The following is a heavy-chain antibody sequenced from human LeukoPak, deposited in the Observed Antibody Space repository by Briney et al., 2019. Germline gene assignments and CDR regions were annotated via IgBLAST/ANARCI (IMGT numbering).Heavy chain of an antibody. D-gene: IGHD6-13*01. CDR1: GGSISSSSFY. J-gene: IGHJ5*02. CDR2: IYYSGIT. Sequence: PSETLSLTCSVSGGSISSSSFYWGWIRQPPGMGLEWIGSIYYSGITYYNQSLKSRATVSADTSKNQFSLNLNSVTAADTAVYYCARRNGHSWDVGNWFDPWGQGTVVTVSS. CDR3: ARRNGHSWDVGNWFDP. V-gene: IGHV4-39*01.